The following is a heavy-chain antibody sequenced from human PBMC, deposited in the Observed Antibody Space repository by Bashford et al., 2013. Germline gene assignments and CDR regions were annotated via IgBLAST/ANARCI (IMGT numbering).Heavy chain of an antibody. Sequence: SETLSLTCAVSGYSISSGYYWGWIRQPPGKGLEWIGSIYHSGSTYYNPSLKSRVTISVDKSKNQFSLKLSSVTAADTAVYYCARVHSSGWDYYYYGMDVWGQGTTVTVSS. D-gene: IGHD6-19*01. CDR2: IYHSGST. V-gene: IGHV4-38-2*01. CDR1: GYSISSGYY. J-gene: IGHJ6*02. CDR3: ARVHSSGWDYYYYGMDV.